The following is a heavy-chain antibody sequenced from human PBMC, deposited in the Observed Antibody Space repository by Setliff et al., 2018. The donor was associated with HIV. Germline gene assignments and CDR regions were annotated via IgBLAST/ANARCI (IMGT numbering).Heavy chain of an antibody. D-gene: IGHD3-22*01. CDR3: ARDNYYDISGAIGY. Sequence: ASVKVSCKSSGGTFSRHTISWVRQAPGQGLEWMGGIIPIFGTTNYAQNFQDRVSITADASTTTAYMELSSLRSEDTAVYYCARDNYYDISGAIGYWGQGTLVTVSS. J-gene: IGHJ1*01. CDR1: GGTFSRHT. V-gene: IGHV1-69*13. CDR2: IIPIFGTT.